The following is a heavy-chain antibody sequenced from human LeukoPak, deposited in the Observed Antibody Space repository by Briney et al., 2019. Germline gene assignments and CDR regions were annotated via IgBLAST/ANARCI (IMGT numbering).Heavy chain of an antibody. D-gene: IGHD5-24*01. CDR2: IYSSGAT. J-gene: IGHJ6*02. CDR3: VRMASNYYGMDV. Sequence: GGSLRLSCAASGFTVSTNYMSWVRQAPGKGLEWVSVIYSSGATYYADSAPGRFTVSRDNSKNTLYVQMNSLRDEDMAVYYCVRMASNYYGMDVWGQGTGVTVSS. CDR1: GFTVSTNY. V-gene: IGHV3-53*01.